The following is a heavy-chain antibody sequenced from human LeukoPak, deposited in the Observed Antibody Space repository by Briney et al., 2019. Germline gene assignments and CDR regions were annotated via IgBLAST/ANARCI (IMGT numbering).Heavy chain of an antibody. CDR2: INGDGGST. Sequence: PGGSLRLSCAASGFTFGSYWMHWVRQAPGKGLVWVSLINGDGGSTGYADSVKGRFTISRDNAKNTLYLQMNSLRAEDTAVYYCATWREWAPQLDYWGQGTLVTVSS. V-gene: IGHV3-74*01. D-gene: IGHD3-3*01. J-gene: IGHJ4*02. CDR1: GFTFGSYW. CDR3: ATWREWAPQLDY.